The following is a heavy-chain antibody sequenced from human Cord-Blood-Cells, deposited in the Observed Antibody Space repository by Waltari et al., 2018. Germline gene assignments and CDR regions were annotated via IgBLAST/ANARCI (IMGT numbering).Heavy chain of an antibody. CDR2: IYYSGST. CDR3: AREVYKEYSSSSYAFDI. V-gene: IGHV4-39*01. D-gene: IGHD6-6*01. CDR1: GGSISSSSYY. Sequence: QLQLQESGPGLVKPSGTLSLTCTVSGGSISSSSYYWGWIRQPPGKGLEWIGSIYYSGSTYYNPPLKRRVTISVDTSKNQFSLKLSSVTAADTAVYYCAREVYKEYSSSSYAFDIWGQGTMVTVSS. J-gene: IGHJ3*02.